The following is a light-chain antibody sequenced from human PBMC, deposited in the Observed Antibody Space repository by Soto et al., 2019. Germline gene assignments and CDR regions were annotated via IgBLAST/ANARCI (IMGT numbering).Light chain of an antibody. CDR2: AAS. CDR1: QSISSW. J-gene: IGKJ1*01. Sequence: DIQMTQSPSTLSASAGDRVTITCRASQSISSWLTWYQQKPGKAPTLLIYAASSFESGVPSRFSGSGSGTDFTLTISSLQPDDFATYYCQQCNSSPRTFGQGTKVDIK. CDR3: QQCNSSPRT. V-gene: IGKV1-5*01.